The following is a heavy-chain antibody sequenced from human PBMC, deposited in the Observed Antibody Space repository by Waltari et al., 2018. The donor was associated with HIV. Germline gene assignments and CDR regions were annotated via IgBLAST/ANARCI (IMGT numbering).Heavy chain of an antibody. J-gene: IGHJ3*02. CDR1: GGSLSSTSYY. V-gene: IGHV4-39*01. CDR2: IYYSGNT. Sequence: QLQLQESGPGLVKPSETLSLTCTVSGGSLSSTSYYWGWIRQPPGKGLQWIGSIYYSGNTYYNPSLKSRVTISVDTSKNQFSLKLGSVTAADTAVYYCARSYCSSTSCYAVGALDIWGQGTMVTVSA. CDR3: ARSYCSSTSCYAVGALDI. D-gene: IGHD2-2*01.